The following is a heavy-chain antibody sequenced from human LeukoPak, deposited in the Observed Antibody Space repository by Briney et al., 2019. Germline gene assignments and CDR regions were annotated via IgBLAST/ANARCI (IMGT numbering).Heavy chain of an antibody. CDR2: INPNSGGT. J-gene: IGHJ3*02. CDR3: AILAFGDSSGWYRRKIDAFDI. V-gene: IGHV1-2*02. CDR1: GYTFTGYY. Sequence: ASVKVSCKASGYTFTGYYMHWVRQAPGQGLEWMGWINPNSGGTNYAQKFQGRVTMTRDTSISTAYMELSRLRSDDTAVYYCAILAFGDSSGWYRRKIDAFDIWGQGTMVTVSS. D-gene: IGHD6-19*01.